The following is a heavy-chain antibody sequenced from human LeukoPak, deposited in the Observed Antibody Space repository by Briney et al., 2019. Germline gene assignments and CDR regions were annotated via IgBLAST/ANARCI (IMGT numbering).Heavy chain of an antibody. J-gene: IGHJ4*02. D-gene: IGHD3-10*01. V-gene: IGHV3-30*02. Sequence: PGGSLRLSCAASGFTFSSYGMHWVRQAPGKGLEWVTFIRYDGTNKYYADSVKGRFAISRDNSKNTLYLQMNSLRAEDTAVYYCAKDGGWFGDKSDYWGQGTLVTVSS. CDR2: IRYDGTNK. CDR1: GFTFSSYG. CDR3: AKDGGWFGDKSDY.